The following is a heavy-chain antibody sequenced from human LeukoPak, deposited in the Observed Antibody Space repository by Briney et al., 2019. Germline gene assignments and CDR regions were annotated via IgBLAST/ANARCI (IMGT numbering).Heavy chain of an antibody. D-gene: IGHD4-17*01. J-gene: IGHJ4*02. Sequence: PSETLSLTCAVYGGSFSGYYWSWIRQPPGKGLEWIGEINHSGSTNYNPSLKSRVTISVDTSKNQFSLKLSSVTAADTAVYYCARVRAYGDVYWGQGTLVTVSS. CDR2: INHSGST. CDR3: ARVRAYGDVY. CDR1: GGSFSGYY. V-gene: IGHV4-34*01.